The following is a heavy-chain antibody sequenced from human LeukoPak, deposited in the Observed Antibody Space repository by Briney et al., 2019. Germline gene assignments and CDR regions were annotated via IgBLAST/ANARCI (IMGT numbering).Heavy chain of an antibody. CDR2: IYYSGST. Sequence: KPSETLSLTCTVSGGSISSSSYYWGWIRQPPGKGLEWIGSIYYSGSTYYSPSLKSRVTISVDTSKNQFSLKLSSVTAADTAVYYCARVSYDSSGYYYSDWGQGTLVTVSS. J-gene: IGHJ4*02. D-gene: IGHD3-22*01. CDR1: GGSISSSSYY. V-gene: IGHV4-39*07. CDR3: ARVSYDSSGYYYSD.